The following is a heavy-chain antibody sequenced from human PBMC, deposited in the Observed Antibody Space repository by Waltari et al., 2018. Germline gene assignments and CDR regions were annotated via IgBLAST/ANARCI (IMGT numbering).Heavy chain of an antibody. CDR2: IKPNSGDK. Sequence: QVQLVQSGAEVKKPGASVKVSCTASGYTLTSYYMQWVRQAPGQGMEGRGRIKPNSGDKNYVRKFHDRVTMTRDTSVNTACMVVGMLPSDDTAVYFGARESAFSTSWYPGFDPWGQGILVTVSS. CDR3: ARESAFSTSWYPGFDP. D-gene: IGHD2-2*01. CDR1: GYTLTSYY. V-gene: IGHV1-2*06. J-gene: IGHJ5*02.